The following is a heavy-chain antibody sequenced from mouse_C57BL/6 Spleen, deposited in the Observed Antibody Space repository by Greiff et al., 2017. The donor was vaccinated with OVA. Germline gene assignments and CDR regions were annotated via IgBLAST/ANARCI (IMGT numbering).Heavy chain of an antibody. J-gene: IGHJ2*01. Sequence: VQLQQPGAELVKPGASVKLSCKASGYTFTSYWMHWVKQRPGQGLEWIGMIHPNSGSTNYNEKFKSKATLTVDNSSSTAYMQLSSLTSEDSAVYYCAVITTVVATWGGQGTTLTVSS. CDR1: GYTFTSYW. V-gene: IGHV1-64*01. CDR3: AVITTVVATW. CDR2: IHPNSGST. D-gene: IGHD1-1*01.